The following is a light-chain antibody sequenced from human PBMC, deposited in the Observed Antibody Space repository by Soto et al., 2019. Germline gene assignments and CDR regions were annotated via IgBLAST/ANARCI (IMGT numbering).Light chain of an antibody. CDR1: SSDVGGYNY. CDR3: CSYAGSYTWEV. J-gene: IGLJ3*02. V-gene: IGLV2-11*01. Sequence: QSALTQPRSVSGSPGQSVSISCTGTSSDVGGYNYVSWYQQHPGKAPKLMIYGVTKRPSGVPDRFSGSKSGNTASLTISGLQAEDEADYYCCSYAGSYTWEVFGGGTKLTVL. CDR2: GVT.